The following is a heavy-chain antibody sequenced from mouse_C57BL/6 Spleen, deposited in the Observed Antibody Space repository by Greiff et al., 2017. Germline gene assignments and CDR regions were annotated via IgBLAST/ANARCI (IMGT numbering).Heavy chain of an antibody. V-gene: IGHV1-82*01. Sequence: VQLQQSGPELVKPGASVKISCKASGYAFSSSWMNWVKQRPGKGLEWIGRIYPGDGDTNYNGKFKGKATLTAAKSSSTAYMQLSSLTSEDSAVYFCGRWDGNYGRYAMDYWGQGTSVTVSS. CDR3: GRWDGNYGRYAMDY. CDR1: GYAFSSSW. D-gene: IGHD2-1*01. J-gene: IGHJ4*01. CDR2: IYPGDGDT.